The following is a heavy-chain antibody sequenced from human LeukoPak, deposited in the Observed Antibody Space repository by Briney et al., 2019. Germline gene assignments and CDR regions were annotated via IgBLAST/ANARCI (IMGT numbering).Heavy chain of an antibody. CDR2: IIPILGIA. Sequence: SVKVSCKASGGTFSSYAISWMRQAPGPGLHWMGRIIPILGIANYAQKFQGRVTITADKSTSTAYMELSSLRSEDTAVYYCARDPSLGGTFDYWGQGTLVTVSS. D-gene: IGHD2-15*01. J-gene: IGHJ4*02. CDR1: GGTFSSYA. CDR3: ARDPSLGGTFDY. V-gene: IGHV1-69*04.